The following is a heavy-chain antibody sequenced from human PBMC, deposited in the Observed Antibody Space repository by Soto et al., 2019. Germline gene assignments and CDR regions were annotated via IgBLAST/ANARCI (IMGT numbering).Heavy chain of an antibody. J-gene: IGHJ6*03. CDR2: YGGSGGST. CDR1: GFSFSTYG. CDR3: VKFRGRAYHYYYMAV. D-gene: IGHD3-16*01. Sequence: DVQLLESGGGLAQRGGSLRLSCAASGFSFSTYGMTWVRQSPGKGLEWVSYGGSGGSTYYADSVKGRFTISRDHSKNTLYWHMNSLRAEDPAVYYCVKFRGRAYHYYYMAVWGNGTTVTVSS. V-gene: IGHV3-23*01.